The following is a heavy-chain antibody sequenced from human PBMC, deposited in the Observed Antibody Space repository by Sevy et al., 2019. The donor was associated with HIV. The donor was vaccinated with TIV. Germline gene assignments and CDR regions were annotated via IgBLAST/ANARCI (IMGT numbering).Heavy chain of an antibody. J-gene: IGHJ4*02. V-gene: IGHV4-59*01. CDR2: IYHSGST. CDR3: ASYGEGWYFDY. CDR1: GDSISSYY. Sequence: SEILSLTCTVSGDSISSYYWSWIRQPPGKGLEWIGYIYHSGSTNYNPSLKSRVTISLDTAKNHFSLKLTSVTAADTAIYYCASYGEGWYFDYWGQGTLVTVSS. D-gene: IGHD4-17*01.